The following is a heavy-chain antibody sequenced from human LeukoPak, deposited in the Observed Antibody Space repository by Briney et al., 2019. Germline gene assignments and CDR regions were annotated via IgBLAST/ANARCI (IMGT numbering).Heavy chain of an antibody. V-gene: IGHV3-21*01. CDR2: ISSSSTYI. CDR1: GFTFNSYA. J-gene: IGHJ6*02. Sequence: PGRSLRLSCAASGFTFNSYAMHWVRQAPGKGLEWVSFISSSSTYIYYADSVKGRFTISRDNAKNSLYLQMNSLRAEDTAVYYCAKDDDYYYGMDVWGQGTTVTVSS. CDR3: AKDDDYYYGMDV.